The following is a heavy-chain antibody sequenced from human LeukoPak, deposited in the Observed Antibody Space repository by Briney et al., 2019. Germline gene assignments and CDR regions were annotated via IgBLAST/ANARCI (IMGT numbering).Heavy chain of an antibody. V-gene: IGHV1-18*01. CDR2: ISAYNGNT. CDR1: GYTFTSYG. J-gene: IGHJ6*02. Sequence: ASVKVSCKASGYTFTSYGISWVRRAPGQGLEWMGWISAYNGNTNYAQKLQGRVTMTTDTSTSTAYMELRSLRSDDTAVYYCAREGSSFGVVPYYYYGMDVWGQGTTVTVSS. D-gene: IGHD3-3*01. CDR3: AREGSSFGVVPYYYYGMDV.